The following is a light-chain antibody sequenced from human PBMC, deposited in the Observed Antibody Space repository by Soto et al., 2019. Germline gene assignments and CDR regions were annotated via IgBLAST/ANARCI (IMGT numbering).Light chain of an antibody. V-gene: IGKV1-27*01. CDR1: QGISNY. J-gene: IGKJ1*01. Sequence: DIQMTQSPSSLSASVGDRVTITCRASQGISNYLAWYQQKPGKVPKLLIYAASTLQSGVPSRFSGSGSGTDFTLTISSLQPEDVATYYCQKYNSAPTWTVGQGTKVDIK. CDR3: QKYNSAPTWT. CDR2: AAS.